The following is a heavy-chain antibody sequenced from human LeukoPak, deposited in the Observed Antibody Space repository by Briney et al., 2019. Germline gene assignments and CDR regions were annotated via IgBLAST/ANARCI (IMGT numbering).Heavy chain of an antibody. J-gene: IGHJ4*02. CDR1: GFTFDDYG. Sequence: GGSLRLSCAASGFTFDDYGMSWVRQAPGKGLEWVSGINWNDGSTGYADSVKGRFAISRDNAKNTLYLQMNSLRAEDTAVYYCARDRGQYCSGGSCKSFDYWGQGTLVTVSS. V-gene: IGHV3-20*04. D-gene: IGHD2-15*01. CDR2: INWNDGST. CDR3: ARDRGQYCSGGSCKSFDY.